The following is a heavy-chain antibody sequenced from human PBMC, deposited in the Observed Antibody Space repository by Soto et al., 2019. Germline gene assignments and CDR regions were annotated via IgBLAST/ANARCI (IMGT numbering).Heavy chain of an antibody. CDR2: ISSSSSTI. CDR3: ARKPKSISWSDC. V-gene: IGHV3-11*01. CDR1: GFTFSNYY. Sequence: QVQLVESGGGLVKPGGSLRLSCAASGFTFSNYYMNWLRQAPGKGLEWVSYISSSSSTIYYADSVKGRFTISRDNAKNSLYLQMNGLRAEATAVYYCARKPKSISWSDCWGQGTLVTFSS. D-gene: IGHD6-13*01. J-gene: IGHJ4*02.